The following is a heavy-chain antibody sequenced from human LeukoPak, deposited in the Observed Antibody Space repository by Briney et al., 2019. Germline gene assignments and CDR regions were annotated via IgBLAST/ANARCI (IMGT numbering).Heavy chain of an antibody. CDR3: ARGRLARDYFDY. V-gene: IGHV4-59*01. Sequence: PSETQSLTCTVSGGSISSYYWSWIRQPPGKGLEWIGYIYYSGSTNYNPSLKSRVTISVDTSKNQFSLKLSSVTAADTAVYYCARGRLARDYFDYWGQGTLVTVSS. CDR2: IYYSGST. D-gene: IGHD1-26*01. CDR1: GGSISSYY. J-gene: IGHJ4*02.